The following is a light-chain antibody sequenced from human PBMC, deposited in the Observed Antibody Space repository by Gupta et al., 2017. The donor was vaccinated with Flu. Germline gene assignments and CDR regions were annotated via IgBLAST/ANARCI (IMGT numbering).Light chain of an antibody. CDR1: ESVSSTY. CDR2: GPS. J-gene: IGKJ5*01. CDR3: QQYDNSPFT. Sequence: EIVLTQSPGTLSLSPGERATLSCRASESVSSTYVAWYQQKPGQAPRLLIYGPSSRATGIPDRFSGSGSETDFTLTIARLEPEDFAVYYCQQYDNSPFTFGRGTRLEIK. V-gene: IGKV3-20*01.